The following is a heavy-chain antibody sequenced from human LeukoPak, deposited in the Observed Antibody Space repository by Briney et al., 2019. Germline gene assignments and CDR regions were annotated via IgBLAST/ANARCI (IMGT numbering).Heavy chain of an antibody. V-gene: IGHV4-59*05. J-gene: IGHJ3*02. CDR3: ARSGSVAAFDI. Sequence: PSETLSLTCTVSGDSISSYYWTWIRQPPGKGLEWIGSIYYSGSTYYNPSLKSRVTISVDTSKNQFSLKLSSVTAADTAVYYCARSGSVAAFDIWGQGTMVTVSS. D-gene: IGHD1-26*01. CDR1: GDSISSYY. CDR2: IYYSGST.